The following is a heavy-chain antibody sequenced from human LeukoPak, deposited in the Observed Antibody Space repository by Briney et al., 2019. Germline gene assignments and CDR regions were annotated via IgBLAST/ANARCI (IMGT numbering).Heavy chain of an antibody. J-gene: IGHJ4*02. CDR3: ARDRYYYDSSFDY. CDR2: IIPIFSTA. Sequence: GASVKVSCKASGGTFSSYAISWVRQAPGQGLEWMGGIIPIFSTANYAQKFQGRVTITTDESTSTAYMELSSLRSEDTAVYYCARDRYYYDSSFDYWGQGTLVTVSS. D-gene: IGHD3-22*01. V-gene: IGHV1-69*05. CDR1: GGTFSSYA.